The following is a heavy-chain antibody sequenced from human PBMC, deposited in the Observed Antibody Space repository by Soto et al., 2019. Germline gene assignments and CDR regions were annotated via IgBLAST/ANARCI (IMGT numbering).Heavy chain of an antibody. CDR2: ISGSGGST. J-gene: IGHJ4*02. CDR1: GFTFSSYA. CDR3: ARGSGSYSFYYFDY. D-gene: IGHD1-26*01. Sequence: GGSLRLSCAASGFTFSSYAMSWFRQAPGKGLEWVSAISGSGGSTYYADSVKGRFTISRDNSKNTLYLQMNSLRAEDTAVYYCARGSGSYSFYYFDYWGQGTLVTVSS. V-gene: IGHV3-23*01.